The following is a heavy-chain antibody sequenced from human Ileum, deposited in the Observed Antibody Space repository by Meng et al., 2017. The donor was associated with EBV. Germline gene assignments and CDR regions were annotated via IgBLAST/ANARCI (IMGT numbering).Heavy chain of an antibody. CDR2: IIHGGSP. CDR3: ARRPTGIDY. CDR1: GGSLSGAY. D-gene: IGHD2-8*02. J-gene: IGHJ4*02. Sequence: VSLQEGGAGVLKPSETRSLTCAVNGGSLSGAYWNWIRQPPGKGLEWIGEIIHGGSPSYNPSLKSRVTISIDTSKNQLSLMLSSVTAADTAAYYCARRPTGIDYWGQGTLVTVSS. V-gene: IGHV4-34*12.